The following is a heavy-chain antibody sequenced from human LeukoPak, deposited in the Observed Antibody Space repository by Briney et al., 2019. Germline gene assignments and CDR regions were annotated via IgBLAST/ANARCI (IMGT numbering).Heavy chain of an antibody. CDR3: AAREIRETLIVDD. Sequence: GASVKVSCKASGYTFTSYTIHWVRQAPGQRFEWMGWINAGNGNTKYSQEFQDRVTITRDMSTSTAYMELSSLRSEDTAVYYCAAREIRETLIVDDWGQGTLVTVSS. CDR1: GYTFTSYT. CDR2: INAGNGNT. V-gene: IGHV1-3*03. J-gene: IGHJ4*02. D-gene: IGHD3-22*01.